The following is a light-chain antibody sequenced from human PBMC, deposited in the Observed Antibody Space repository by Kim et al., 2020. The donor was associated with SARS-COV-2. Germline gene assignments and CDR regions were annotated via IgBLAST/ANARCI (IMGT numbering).Light chain of an antibody. CDR2: GAS. CDR1: QDISKY. J-gene: IGKJ3*01. CDR3: QNYHSAPGT. Sequence: ASVGERGTITCRASQDISKYLAWYQQKPGDVPQLLINGASTLQSSVPPRFSGSGSGADFTLTISSLQPEDVATDYCQNYHSAPGTFGPGTKVDIK. V-gene: IGKV1-27*01.